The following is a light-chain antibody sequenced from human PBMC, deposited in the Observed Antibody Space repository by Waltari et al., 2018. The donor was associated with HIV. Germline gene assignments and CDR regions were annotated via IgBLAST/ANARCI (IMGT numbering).Light chain of an antibody. CDR3: TSYASGSTPCV. Sequence: HSALTQPASVSGSPGQSITISCTGTSRDVGAYNYVSWYHQHPAKAPKLIIYDVTKRPSGVPNRFSGSKSGNTASLTISGLRAEDEADYYCTSYASGSTPCVFGTGTKVTVL. CDR2: DVT. J-gene: IGLJ1*01. V-gene: IGLV2-14*03. CDR1: SRDVGAYNY.